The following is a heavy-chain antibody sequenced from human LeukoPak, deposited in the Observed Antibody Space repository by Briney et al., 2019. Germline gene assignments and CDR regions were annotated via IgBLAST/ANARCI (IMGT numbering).Heavy chain of an antibody. CDR2: IKQDGSEK. D-gene: IGHD5-12*01. J-gene: IGHJ4*02. CDR1: GFTFSSYW. CDR3: ARVVGGYSGYDGIDY. V-gene: IGHV3-7*01. Sequence: GGSLRLSCAASGFTFSSYWMSWVRQAPGKGLEWAANIKQDGSEKYYVDSVKGRFTISRDNAKNSLYLQMNSLRAEDTAVYYCARVVGGYSGYDGIDYWGQGTLVTVSS.